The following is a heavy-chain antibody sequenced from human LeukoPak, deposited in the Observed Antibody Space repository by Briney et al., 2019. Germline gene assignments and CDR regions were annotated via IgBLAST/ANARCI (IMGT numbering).Heavy chain of an antibody. CDR3: ARVLTRPRFYYYYGMDV. CDR1: GGSFSGYY. Sequence: SDTLSLTCAVYGGSFSGYYWSWIRQPPGKGLEWIGEINHSGSTNYNPSLKSRVTISVDTSKNQFSLKLSSVTAADTAVYYCARVLTRPRFYYYYGMDVWGQGTTVTVSS. V-gene: IGHV4-34*01. CDR2: INHSGST. D-gene: IGHD1-14*01. J-gene: IGHJ6*02.